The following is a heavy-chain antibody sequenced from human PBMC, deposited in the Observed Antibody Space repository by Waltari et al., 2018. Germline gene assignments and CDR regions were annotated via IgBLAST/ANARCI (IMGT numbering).Heavy chain of an antibody. D-gene: IGHD6-19*01. J-gene: IGHJ6*02. V-gene: IGHV3-43D*04. CDR1: GFTFDDYA. Sequence: EVQLVESGGVVVQPGGSLRLSCAASGFTFDDYAMHWVRQAPGQGLEWVSLISWDGGSTYYAYSVKGRFTISRDNSKNSLYLQMNSLRAEDTALYYCAKDIFRNLRVAVAGLHYYYYGMDVWGQGTTVTVSS. CDR3: AKDIFRNLRVAVAGLHYYYYGMDV. CDR2: ISWDGGST.